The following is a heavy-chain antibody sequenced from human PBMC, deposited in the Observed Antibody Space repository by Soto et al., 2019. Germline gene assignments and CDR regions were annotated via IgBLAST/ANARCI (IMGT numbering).Heavy chain of an antibody. CDR1: GYSFTSYW. V-gene: IGHV5-51*01. D-gene: IGHD3-16*01. CDR2: IYPGDSDT. J-gene: IGHJ4*02. Sequence: PGESLKISCKDSGYSFTSYWIAWVRQLPGKGLEWMGIIYPGDSDTKYSPSFQGQVTISADKSVSTAYLQWSSLKASDAALYYCGRLGGDTSDCEYWGQGPLVTVSS. CDR3: GRLGGDTSDCEY.